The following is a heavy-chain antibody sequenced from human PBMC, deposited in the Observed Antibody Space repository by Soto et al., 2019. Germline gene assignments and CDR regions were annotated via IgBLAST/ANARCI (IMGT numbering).Heavy chain of an antibody. CDR3: AKGGRQLLVTADFTY. V-gene: IGHV3-30*18. J-gene: IGHJ4*02. CDR2: VSHDGRNT. D-gene: IGHD6-19*01. CDR1: GFTFSDYA. Sequence: VQLVESGGGVVQPGRSLRLSCAASGFTFSDYAMHWVRQAPGKGLEWVAGVSHDGRNTHYADSVKGRFTISRDSSKTRVSWEMTSRRAENTAVYYGAKGGRQLLVTADFTYWGQGALVTVSS.